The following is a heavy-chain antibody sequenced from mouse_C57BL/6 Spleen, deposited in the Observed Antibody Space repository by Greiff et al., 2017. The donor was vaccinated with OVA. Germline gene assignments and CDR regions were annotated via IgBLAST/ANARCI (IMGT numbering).Heavy chain of an antibody. D-gene: IGHD2-4*01. CDR2: IYPGSGNT. Sequence: QVQLKESGPELVKPGASVKISCKASGYSFTSYYIHWVKQRPGQGLEWIGWIYPGSGNTKYNEKFKGKATLTADTSSSTAYMQLSSLTSEDSAVYYCARYDWGFAYWGQGTLVTVSA. V-gene: IGHV1-66*01. CDR3: ARYDWGFAY. CDR1: GYSFTSYY. J-gene: IGHJ3*01.